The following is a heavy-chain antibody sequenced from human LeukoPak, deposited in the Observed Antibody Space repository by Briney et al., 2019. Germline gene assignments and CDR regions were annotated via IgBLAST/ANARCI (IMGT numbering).Heavy chain of an antibody. D-gene: IGHD3-22*01. CDR1: GFTVSSNY. Sequence: PGGSLRLSCAASGFTVSSNYMSWVRQAPGKGLEWVSVIYSGGSTYYADSVKGRFTISRDNAKNSLYLQMNSLRAEDTAVYYCARDYLRTTMIVVVIDAFDIWGQGTMATVSS. CDR3: ARDYLRTTMIVVVIDAFDI. V-gene: IGHV3-53*01. CDR2: IYSGGST. J-gene: IGHJ3*02.